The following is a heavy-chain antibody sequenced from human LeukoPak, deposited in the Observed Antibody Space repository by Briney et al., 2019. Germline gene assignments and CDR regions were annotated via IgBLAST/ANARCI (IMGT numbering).Heavy chain of an antibody. D-gene: IGHD2-2*03. J-gene: IGHJ2*01. CDR1: GFTFSSYG. CDR2: ISGSGGST. Sequence: PGGSLRLSCAASGFTFSSYGMSWVRQAPGKGLEWVSAISGSGGSTYYADSVKGRFTISRDNSKNALYLQMNSLRAEDTAVYYCAKDGYCSSTSCYAGSYWYFDLWGRGTLVTVSS. CDR3: AKDGYCSSTSCYAGSYWYFDL. V-gene: IGHV3-23*01.